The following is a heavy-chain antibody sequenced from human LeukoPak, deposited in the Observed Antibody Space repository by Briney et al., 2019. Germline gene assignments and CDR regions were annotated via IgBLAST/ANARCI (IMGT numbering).Heavy chain of an antibody. CDR3: ATRPPAYDWFDP. CDR1: GFTFSSYA. V-gene: IGHV3-23*01. CDR2: ISGSGGST. Sequence: GGSLRLSCAASGFTFSSYAMSWVRQAPGKGLEWVSAISGSGGSTYYADSVKGRFTISRDNSKNTLYLQMNSLRSEDTAVYYCATRPPAYDWFDPWGQGTLVTVSS. J-gene: IGHJ5*02. D-gene: IGHD2-21*01.